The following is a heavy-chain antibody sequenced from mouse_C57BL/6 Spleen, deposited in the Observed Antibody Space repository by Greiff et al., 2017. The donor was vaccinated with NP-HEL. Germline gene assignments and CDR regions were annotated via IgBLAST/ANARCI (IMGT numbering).Heavy chain of an antibody. CDR1: GFTFSNYW. D-gene: IGHD1-1*01. V-gene: IGHV6-3*01. CDR2: IRLKSDNYAT. CDR3: SAWAPSLDRILAY. Sequence: EVKVEESGGGLVQPGGSMKLSCVASGFTFSNYWINWVRQSPEKGLEWVGQIRLKSDNYATHDAESVKGRFTISRDDSKSSVYLKMNNLRAEDTGIYSCSAWAPSLDRILAYWGQGTLVTVSA. J-gene: IGHJ3*01.